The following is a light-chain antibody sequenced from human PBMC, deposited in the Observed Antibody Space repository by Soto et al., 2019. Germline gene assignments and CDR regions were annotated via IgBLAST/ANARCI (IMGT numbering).Light chain of an antibody. V-gene: IGLV1-51*01. Sequence: QSVLTQPPSVSAAPGQKVTISCSGSSSNIGKNYVSWYQQVPGTAPELLIYDNNKRPSGIPARFSGSRSGTSATLGITGLQTGDEAEYYCGTWDSSLSAVVFGGGTKVTVL. J-gene: IGLJ2*01. CDR3: GTWDSSLSAVV. CDR2: DNN. CDR1: SSNIGKNY.